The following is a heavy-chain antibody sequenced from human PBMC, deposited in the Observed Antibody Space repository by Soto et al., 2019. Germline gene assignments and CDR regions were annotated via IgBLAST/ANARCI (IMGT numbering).Heavy chain of an antibody. CDR2: ISSSSSYT. CDR1: GFTFSDYY. J-gene: IGHJ4*02. CDR3: ARDPTGFLEAYELDYFDY. V-gene: IGHV3-11*06. D-gene: IGHD5-12*01. Sequence: KPGGSLRLSCAASGFTFSDYYMSWIRQAPGKGLEWVSYISSSSSYTNYADSVKGRFTISRDNAKNSLYLQMNSLRAEDTAVYYCARDPTGFLEAYELDYFDYWGQGTLVTVSS.